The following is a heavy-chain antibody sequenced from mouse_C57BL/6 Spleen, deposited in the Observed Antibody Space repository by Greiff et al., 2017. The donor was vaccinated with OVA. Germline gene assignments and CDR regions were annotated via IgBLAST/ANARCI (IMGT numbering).Heavy chain of an antibody. CDR1: GYTFTSYW. V-gene: IGHV1-64*01. D-gene: IGHD1-1*01. J-gene: IGHJ2*01. CDR2: IHPNSGST. Sequence: VQLQQPGAELVKPGASVKLSCKASGYTFTSYWMHWVKQRPGQGLEWIGMIHPNSGSTNYNEKFKSKATLTVDKSSSTAYMQLSSLTSEDSAVYYCARNCGSSHPDYWGQGTTLTVSS. CDR3: ARNCGSSHPDY.